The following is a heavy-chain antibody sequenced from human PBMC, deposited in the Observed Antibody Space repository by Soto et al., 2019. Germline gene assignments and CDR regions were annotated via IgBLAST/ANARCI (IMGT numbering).Heavy chain of an antibody. Sequence: PGGSLRLSCAASGFTFSSYSMNWVRQAPGKGLEWVSYISSSSSTIYYADSVKGRFTISRDNAKNTLYLQMNSLRAEDTAVYYCAKDLAGGSWFDPWGQGTLVTVSS. D-gene: IGHD7-27*01. CDR3: AKDLAGGSWFDP. CDR2: ISSSSSTI. V-gene: IGHV3-48*01. CDR1: GFTFSSYS. J-gene: IGHJ5*02.